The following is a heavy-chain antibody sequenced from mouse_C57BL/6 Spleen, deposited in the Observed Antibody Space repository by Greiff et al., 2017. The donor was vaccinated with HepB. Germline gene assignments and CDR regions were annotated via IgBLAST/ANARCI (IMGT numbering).Heavy chain of an antibody. CDR1: GYTFTDYY. CDR2: INPNNGGT. D-gene: IGHD1-1*01. CDR3: ARGATVVATDGYYAMDY. J-gene: IGHJ4*01. V-gene: IGHV1-26*01. Sequence: EVQLQQSGPELVKPGASVKISCKASGYTFTDYYMNWVKQSHGKSLEWIGDINPNNGGTSYNQKFKGKATLTVDKSSSTAYMELRSLTSEDSAVYYCARGATVVATDGYYAMDYWGQGTSVTVSS.